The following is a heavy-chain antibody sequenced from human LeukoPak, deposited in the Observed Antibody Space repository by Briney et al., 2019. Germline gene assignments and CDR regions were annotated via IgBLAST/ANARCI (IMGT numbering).Heavy chain of an antibody. J-gene: IGHJ6*04. Sequence: SETLPLTCAVYGGSFSGYYWSWIRQPPGKGLEWIGEINHSGSTNYNPSLKSRVTISVDTSKNQFSLKLSSVTAADTAVYYCARELEYYDILTGLDVWGKGTTVTVSS. V-gene: IGHV4-34*01. CDR1: GGSFSGYY. D-gene: IGHD3-9*01. CDR2: INHSGST. CDR3: ARELEYYDILTGLDV.